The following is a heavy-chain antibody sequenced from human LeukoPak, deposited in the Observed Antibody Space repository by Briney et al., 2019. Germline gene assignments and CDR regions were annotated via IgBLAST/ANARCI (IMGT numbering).Heavy chain of an antibody. CDR1: GGSISSYY. Sequence: PSETLSLTCTVSGGSISSYYWSWIRQPPGEGLEWIGYIYASGSTNYNPSLKSRVTISVDTSKNQFSLKLSSVTAADTAVYYCARGGYDFWSGFYILGYWGQGTLVTVSS. D-gene: IGHD3-3*01. CDR2: IYASGST. CDR3: ARGGYDFWSGFYILGY. V-gene: IGHV4-4*09. J-gene: IGHJ4*02.